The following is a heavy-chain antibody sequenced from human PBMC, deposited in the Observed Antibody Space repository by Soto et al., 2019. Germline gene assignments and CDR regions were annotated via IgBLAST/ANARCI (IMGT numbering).Heavy chain of an antibody. V-gene: IGHV1-8*01. CDR3: VRSPGGPSNYYYNMDV. D-gene: IGHD3-10*01. CDR2: RNPNSGNT. CDR1: AYTFTSYD. J-gene: IGHJ6*03. Sequence: ASVKVSCKAVAYTFTSYDINWVRQAPGQGLEWMGWRNPNSGNTGYAQKFQGRVSMTGDTSTSTAYMELSSLTSEDTAVYYCVRSPGGPSNYYYNMDVWGEGTTVTVSS.